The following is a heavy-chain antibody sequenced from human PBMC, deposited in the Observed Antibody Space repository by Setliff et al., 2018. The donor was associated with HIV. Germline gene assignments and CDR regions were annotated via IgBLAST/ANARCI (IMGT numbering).Heavy chain of an antibody. V-gene: IGHV3-23*01. CDR1: GFTFSRYA. CDR3: ASAFTTNYFYFNY. Sequence: GGSLRLSCAASGFTFSRYAMTWVRQAPGKGLEWVSAISGSGIGSYYPDSVKGRFTISSDNAKNMLFLQMNSLTSEDTAIYYCASAFTTNYFYFNYWGQGTLVTVSS. J-gene: IGHJ4*02. CDR2: ISGSGIGS. D-gene: IGHD3-3*02.